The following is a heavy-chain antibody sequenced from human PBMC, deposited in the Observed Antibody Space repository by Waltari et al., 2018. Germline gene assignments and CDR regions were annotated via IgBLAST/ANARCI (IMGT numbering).Heavy chain of an antibody. CDR2: IYWNDDK. Sequence: QITLKESGPTLVKPTQTLTLTCTFSGFSLSTSGVGVGWIRQPPGKALEWLALIYWNDDKRYSPSLKSRLTITKDTSKNQVVPTMTNMDPVDTATYYCAHSYGWAEYFQHWGQGTLVTVSS. CDR3: AHSYGWAEYFQH. CDR1: GFSLSTSGVG. J-gene: IGHJ1*01. V-gene: IGHV2-5*01. D-gene: IGHD4-17*01.